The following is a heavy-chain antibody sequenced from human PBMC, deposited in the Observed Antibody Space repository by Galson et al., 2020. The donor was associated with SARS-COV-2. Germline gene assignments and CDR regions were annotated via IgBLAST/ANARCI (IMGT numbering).Heavy chain of an antibody. CDR3: TRERRYSYGYSDY. CDR2: ISGTSTNI. J-gene: IGHJ4*02. D-gene: IGHD5-18*01. CDR1: GFTFSSYN. V-gene: IGHV3-21*06. Sequence: GESLKISCAASGFTFSSYNLNWVRQAPGKGLEWVSSISGTSTNIYYADSMKGRFTISRDNAKNSVYLQMNSLGTEDTAVYYCTRERRYSYGYSDYWGQGTLVTVSS.